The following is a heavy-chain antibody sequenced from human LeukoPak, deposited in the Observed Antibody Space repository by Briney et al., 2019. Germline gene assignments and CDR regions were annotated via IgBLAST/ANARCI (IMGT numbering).Heavy chain of an antibody. Sequence: GGSLRLSCAASGFTFNSYGMHWVRQAPGKGLEWVAFIRFDGSYKYYADSVKGRFTISRDNSKNTLYLQMNSLRAEDTAVYYCAKSRVYYYDSSGLTHWGQGTLVTVSS. CDR2: IRFDGSYK. V-gene: IGHV3-30*02. CDR3: AKSRVYYYDSSGLTH. J-gene: IGHJ4*02. CDR1: GFTFNSYG. D-gene: IGHD3-22*01.